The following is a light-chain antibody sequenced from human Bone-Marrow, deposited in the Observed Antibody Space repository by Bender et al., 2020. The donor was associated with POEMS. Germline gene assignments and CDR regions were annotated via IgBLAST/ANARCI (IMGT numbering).Light chain of an antibody. CDR3: SSFTNTYTRV. J-gene: IGLJ3*02. CDR2: DVR. Sequence: QSALTQPASMSGSPVQSITISCTGTINDVGAYDYVSWYQQHPGNSPKLIIYDVRSRPSGVSDRFSGSKSGNTASLTISGLQAEDEADYYCSSFTNTYTRVFGGGTKLTVL. CDR1: INDVGAYDY. V-gene: IGLV2-14*01.